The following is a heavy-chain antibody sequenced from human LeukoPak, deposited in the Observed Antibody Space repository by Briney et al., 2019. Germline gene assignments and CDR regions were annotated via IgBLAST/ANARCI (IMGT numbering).Heavy chain of an antibody. CDR2: ISYDGSNR. CDR3: ASRTNPGPPF. Sequence: GGSLRLSCAASGFAFSDCAVHWVRQAPGKGLEWVALISYDGSNRYYADSVKGRFTISRDNSKNTMSLQMNSLRREDTAVYYCASRTNPGPPFWGQGTLVTVSS. V-gene: IGHV3-30-3*01. J-gene: IGHJ1*01. CDR1: GFAFSDCA.